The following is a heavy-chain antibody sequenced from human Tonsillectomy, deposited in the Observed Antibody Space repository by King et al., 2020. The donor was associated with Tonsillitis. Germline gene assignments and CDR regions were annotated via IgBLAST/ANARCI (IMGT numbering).Heavy chain of an antibody. CDR1: GYTFIFYA. J-gene: IGHJ4*02. V-gene: IGHV1-3*01. Sequence: QLVQSGTEVKKPGASVKVSCKASGYTFIFYALHWVRQAPGQRLEWMGWINAANGDTKYSQKFQGRVTITRDTSANTAYMELSSLRSEDTAVYYCARGRNEWDLADYWGQGTLVTVSS. CDR2: INAANGDT. D-gene: IGHD1-1*01. CDR3: ARGRNEWDLADY.